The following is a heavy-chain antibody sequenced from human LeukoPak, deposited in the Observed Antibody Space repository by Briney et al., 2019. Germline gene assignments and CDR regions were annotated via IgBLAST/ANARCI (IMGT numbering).Heavy chain of an antibody. CDR3: AKYTYAYYYYGLDV. CDR1: GFTFSTYW. CDR2: IKHDGSDK. J-gene: IGHJ6*01. V-gene: IGHV3-7*05. Sequence: PGGSLRLSCAASGFTFSTYWMSWVRQAPGKGLEWVANIKHDGSDKKYVDSVKGRFTISRDNSKNTLYMQMNSLRAEDTAVYYCAKYTYAYYYYGLDVWGQGTTVTVSS. D-gene: IGHD5-18*01.